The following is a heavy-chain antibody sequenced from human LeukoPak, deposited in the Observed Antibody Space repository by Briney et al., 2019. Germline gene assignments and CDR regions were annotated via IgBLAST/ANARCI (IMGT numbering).Heavy chain of an antibody. CDR1: GFTFSSYA. D-gene: IGHD4-17*01. V-gene: IGHV3-30-3*01. J-gene: IGHJ6*02. CDR3: AREKISSLYGDDEYYYYGMDV. CDR2: ISYDGSNK. Sequence: GGSLRLSCAASGFTFSSYAMHWVRQAPGKGLEWVAVISYDGSNKYYADSVKGRFTISRDNSKNTLYLQMNSLRAEDTAVYYCAREKISSLYGDDEYYYYGMDVWGQGTTVTVSS.